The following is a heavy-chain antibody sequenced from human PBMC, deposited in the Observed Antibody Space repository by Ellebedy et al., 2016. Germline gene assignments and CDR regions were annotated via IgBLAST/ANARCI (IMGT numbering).Heavy chain of an antibody. CDR2: IDTSGDT. V-gene: IGHV3-13*01. CDR1: GFSFSSYD. CDR3: AHAYSAYDWRCLKG. D-gene: IGHD5-12*01. Sequence: GESLKISCAASGFSFSSYDMHWVRQPTGKGLEWVSTIDTSGDTYYGDSVKGRFTISSDDSKNTLFLQMDSLRAEDTAVYYCAHAYSAYDWRCLKGWGQGTLVTVSS. J-gene: IGHJ4*02.